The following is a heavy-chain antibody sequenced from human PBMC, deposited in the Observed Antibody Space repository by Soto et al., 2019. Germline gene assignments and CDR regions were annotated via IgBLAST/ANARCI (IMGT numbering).Heavy chain of an antibody. CDR3: ARVTIFDYWFDP. CDR2: IYTSGTT. CDR1: GRSMSGYY. Sequence: SETLSLTCTVSGRSMSGYYWSWIRQPAGERLEWIGRIYTSGTTDFNPSLKGRVTMSVDTSKNQFSLKLTSVTAADTALYYCARVTIFDYWFDPWGQGILVTVSS. J-gene: IGHJ5*02. D-gene: IGHD3-3*01. V-gene: IGHV4-4*07.